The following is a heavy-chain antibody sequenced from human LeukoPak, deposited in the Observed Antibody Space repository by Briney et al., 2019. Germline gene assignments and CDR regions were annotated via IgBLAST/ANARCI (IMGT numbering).Heavy chain of an antibody. CDR2: INPSGGST. Sequence: ASVKVSCKASGCTFTSYYMHWVRQAPGQGLEWMGIINPSGGSTSYAQKFQGRVTITTDESTSTAYMELSSLRSEDTAVYYCARDPVWSGYYRHWGQGTLVTVSS. CDR1: GCTFTSYY. CDR3: ARDPVWSGYYRH. J-gene: IGHJ4*02. D-gene: IGHD3-3*01. V-gene: IGHV1-46*01.